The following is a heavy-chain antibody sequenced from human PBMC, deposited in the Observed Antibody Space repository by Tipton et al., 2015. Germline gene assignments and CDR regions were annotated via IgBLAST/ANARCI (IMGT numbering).Heavy chain of an antibody. D-gene: IGHD4-17*01. V-gene: IGHV4-34*01. CDR3: ARGHKNGDSPWDY. Sequence: TLSLTCAVYGGSLSGYYWSWISQPPGKGLEWIGEMNHSGSTNYNPSLKSRVTISVDTSKNQFSLKVNSVTAADTAVYYCARGHKNGDSPWDYWGQGTLVTVSS. CDR1: GGSLSGYY. J-gene: IGHJ4*02. CDR2: MNHSGST.